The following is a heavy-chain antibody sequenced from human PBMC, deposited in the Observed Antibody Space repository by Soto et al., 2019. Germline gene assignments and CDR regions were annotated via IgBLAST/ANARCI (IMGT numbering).Heavy chain of an antibody. V-gene: IGHV4-30-4*01. J-gene: IGHJ4*02. CDR2: IFYSGST. CDR1: GGSIRSDDYY. D-gene: IGHD4-17*01. Sequence: SETLSLTCTVSGGSIRSDDYYWRWIRQSPRKGLEWIGYIFYSGSTFYNPSLKSRVTISIDTSKNQFSLNLNSVTAADTAVYYCARDDYGGHFDIWGQGTLVTVSS. CDR3: ARDDYGGHFDI.